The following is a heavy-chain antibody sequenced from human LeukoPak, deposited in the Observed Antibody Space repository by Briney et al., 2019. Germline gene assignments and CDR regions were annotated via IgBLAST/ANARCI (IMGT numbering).Heavy chain of an antibody. J-gene: IGHJ4*02. CDR1: GFTFGNAW. Sequence: GSLRLSCAASGFTFGNAWMSWVRQAPGKGLEWVGRIKSKTDGGTTDYAAPVKGRFTISRDDSKNTLYLQMNSLKTEDTAVYYCTTEMTTVTTYDYWGQGTLVTVSS. CDR2: IKSKTDGGTT. D-gene: IGHD4-17*01. V-gene: IGHV3-15*01. CDR3: TTEMTTVTTYDY.